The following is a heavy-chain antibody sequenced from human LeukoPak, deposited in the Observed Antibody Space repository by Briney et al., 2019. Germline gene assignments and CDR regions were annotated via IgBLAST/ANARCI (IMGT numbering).Heavy chain of an antibody. D-gene: IGHD3-22*01. CDR1: GFTFSSYA. CDR3: ASSYYDSSGSYYFDY. J-gene: IGHJ4*02. CDR2: ISYDGSNK. Sequence: GGSLRLSCAASGFTFSSYAMHWVRQAPGKGLEWVAVISYDGSNKYYADSVKGRLTISRDNSKNTLYLQMNSLRAEDTAVYYCASSYYDSSGSYYFDYWGQGTLVTVSS. V-gene: IGHV3-30*04.